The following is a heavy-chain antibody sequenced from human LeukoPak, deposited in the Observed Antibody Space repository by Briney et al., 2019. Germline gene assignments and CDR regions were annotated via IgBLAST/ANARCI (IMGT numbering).Heavy chain of an antibody. Sequence: SVKVSCKASGGTFSSYAISWVRQAPGQGLEWMGGIIPIFGTANYAQKFQGRVTITADESTSTAYMELSSLRSEDTAVYYCARDRGYYGSGSYYYYGMDVWGQGTTVTVSS. J-gene: IGHJ6*02. V-gene: IGHV1-69*13. D-gene: IGHD3-10*01. CDR3: ARDRGYYGSGSYYYYGMDV. CDR2: IIPIFGTA. CDR1: GGTFSSYA.